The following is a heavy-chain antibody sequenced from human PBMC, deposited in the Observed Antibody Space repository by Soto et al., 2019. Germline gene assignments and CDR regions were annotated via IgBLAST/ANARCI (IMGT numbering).Heavy chain of an antibody. CDR1: GFIFSSYW. Sequence: GGSLRLSCAASGFIFSSYWMHWVRQAPGKGLVWVSRLHSDGSTTAYADSVKGRFTISRDNAKNTLYLQMNSLRAEDTAVYYCARELPTTIRGGYYYSYGMDVWGQGTTVTVSS. CDR2: LHSDGSTT. V-gene: IGHV3-74*03. J-gene: IGHJ6*02. CDR3: ARELPTTIRGGYYYSYGMDV. D-gene: IGHD2-2*02.